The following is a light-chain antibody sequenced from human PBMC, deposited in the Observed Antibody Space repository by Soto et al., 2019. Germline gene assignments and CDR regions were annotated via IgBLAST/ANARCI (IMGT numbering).Light chain of an antibody. J-gene: IGKJ3*01. CDR1: ESVHRN. V-gene: IGKV3-15*01. Sequence: EMVMTQSPATLSVSPGERVTLSCMASESVHRNLAWYQQKPGQGTRLLIYYASPRATGVPDRFTGSGSGTEFTLTISSLQSEDFGVYHCQHYSNWPPTFGPGTQVEIK. CDR3: QHYSNWPPT. CDR2: YAS.